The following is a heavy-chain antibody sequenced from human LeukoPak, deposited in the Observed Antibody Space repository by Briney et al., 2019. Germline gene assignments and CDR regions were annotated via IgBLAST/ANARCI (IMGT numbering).Heavy chain of an antibody. Sequence: GGSLRLSCAASGFTFSHYTMDWVRQAPGEGLEWVSSISSSSSHIYYADSVKGRFNISRDNAKNSVYLQMNGLRAEDTAVYYCARLSSGWTPFEYWGQGALVTVSS. J-gene: IGHJ4*02. V-gene: IGHV3-21*01. D-gene: IGHD6-19*01. CDR2: ISSSSSHI. CDR3: ARLSSGWTPFEY. CDR1: GFTFSHYT.